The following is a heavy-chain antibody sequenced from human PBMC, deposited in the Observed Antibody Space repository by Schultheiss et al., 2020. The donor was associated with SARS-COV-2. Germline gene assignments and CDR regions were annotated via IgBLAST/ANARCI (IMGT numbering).Heavy chain of an antibody. V-gene: IGHV1-8*03. CDR1: GYTFTSYY. CDR2: MNPDSGNT. Sequence: ASVKVSCKASGYTFTSYYMHWVRQATGQGLEWMGWMNPDSGNTGYAQKFQGRVTITADESTSTAYMELSRLRSEDTAVYYCARSGGYSGYDYFDYWGQGTLVTVSS. CDR3: ARSGGYSGYDYFDY. D-gene: IGHD5-12*01. J-gene: IGHJ4*02.